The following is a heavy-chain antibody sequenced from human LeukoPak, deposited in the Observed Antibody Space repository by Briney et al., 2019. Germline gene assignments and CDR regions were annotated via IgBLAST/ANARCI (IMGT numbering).Heavy chain of an antibody. D-gene: IGHD6-19*01. CDR1: GFTFDDYA. CDR3: ARDSSGWYSGLPYYYYYMDV. CDR2: ISWNSGRI. J-gene: IGHJ6*03. Sequence: PGGSLRLSCAASGFTFDDYAMHWVRQAPGKGLEWVSGISWNSGRIGYADSVRGRFTISRDNAKNSVYLQMNSLRAEDTAVYYCARDSSGWYSGLPYYYYYMDVWGKGTTVTVSS. V-gene: IGHV3-9*01.